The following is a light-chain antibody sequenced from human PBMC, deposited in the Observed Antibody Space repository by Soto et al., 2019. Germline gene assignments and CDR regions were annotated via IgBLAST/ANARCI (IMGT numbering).Light chain of an antibody. CDR2: GNN. CDR1: SSNIGAGFD. Sequence: QSVLTQPPSVSGAPGQRVTISCTGSSSNIGAGFDVHWYQQVPGTAPKLLIYGNNNRPSGVPDRFSGSKSGTSASLAIAGLQAEDEADYYCQSYDNSLSGPVFGGGTKLTVL. J-gene: IGLJ2*01. CDR3: QSYDNSLSGPV. V-gene: IGLV1-40*01.